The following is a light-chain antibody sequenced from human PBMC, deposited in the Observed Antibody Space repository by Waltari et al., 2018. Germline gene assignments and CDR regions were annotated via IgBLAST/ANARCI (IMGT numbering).Light chain of an antibody. CDR1: RLRTYY. Sequence: SSGLTQDPAVSVALGQTVSITFQEDRLRTYYANWYQQKQGQAPVLVITGNNKWPPGIPNRFSASSSGSTASLTITGAQAEDEADYYCNSRDSSGNHLLFGGGTKLTVL. J-gene: IGLJ2*01. CDR2: GNN. CDR3: NSRDSSGNHLL. V-gene: IGLV3-19*01.